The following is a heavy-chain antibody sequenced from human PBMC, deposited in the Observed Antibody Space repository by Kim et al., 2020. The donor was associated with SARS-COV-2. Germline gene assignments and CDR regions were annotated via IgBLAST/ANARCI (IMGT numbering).Heavy chain of an antibody. J-gene: IGHJ5*02. V-gene: IGHV4-39*07. CDR1: GGSISSSSYY. CDR2: IYYSGST. CDR3: ARVKRITMVRGLARNWFDP. Sequence: SETLSLTCTVSGGSISSSSYYWGWIRQPPGKGLEWIGSIYYSGSTYYNPSLKSRVTISVDTSKNQFSLKLSSVTAADTAVYYCARVKRITMVRGLARNWFDPWGQGTLVTVSS. D-gene: IGHD3-10*01.